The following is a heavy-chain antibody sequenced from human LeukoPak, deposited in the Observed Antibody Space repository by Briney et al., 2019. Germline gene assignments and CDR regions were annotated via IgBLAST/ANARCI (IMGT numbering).Heavy chain of an antibody. V-gene: IGHV1-2*02. CDR2: INPNSGGT. CDR1: GYTFTGYY. D-gene: IGHD2-2*01. CDR3: ARDPPGYCSSTSCGFPPFYYMDV. Sequence: ASVKVSCKASGYTFTGYYMHWVRQAPGQGLEWMGWINPNSGGTNYAQKFQGRVTMTRDTSISTAYMELSRLRSDDTAVYYCARDPPGYCSSTSCGFPPFYYMDVWGKGTTVTVSS. J-gene: IGHJ6*03.